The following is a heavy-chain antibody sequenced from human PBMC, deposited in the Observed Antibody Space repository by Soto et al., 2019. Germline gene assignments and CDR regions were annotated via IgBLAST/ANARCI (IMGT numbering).Heavy chain of an antibody. Sequence: QVQLQESGPGLVKPSGTLSLTCTVSGGSISSHYWNWIRLSPGKGLGWIGFISSSGSTNYNTSLKSRVTISVDTSKKQFSLRRTSVTAADTAVYFCARDPSGHPPLYRFDPWGQGTMVTVS. CDR1: GGSISSHY. CDR3: ARDPSGHPPLYRFDP. J-gene: IGHJ5*02. D-gene: IGHD1-26*01. V-gene: IGHV4-59*11. CDR2: ISSSGST.